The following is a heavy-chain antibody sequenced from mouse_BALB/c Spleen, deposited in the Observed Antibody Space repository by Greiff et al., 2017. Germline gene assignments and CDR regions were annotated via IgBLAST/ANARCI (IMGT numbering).Heavy chain of an antibody. D-gene: IGHD2-1*01. J-gene: IGHJ3*01. Sequence: QVQLKESGPGLVAPSQSLSITCTVSGFSLTSYDISWIRQPPGKGLEWLGVIWTGGGTNYNSAFMSRLSISKDNSKSQVFLKMNSLQTDDTAIYYCVRDLYYGNYEGFAYWGQGTLVTVSA. CDR1: GFSLTSYD. V-gene: IGHV2-9-2*01. CDR3: VRDLYYGNYEGFAY. CDR2: IWTGGGT.